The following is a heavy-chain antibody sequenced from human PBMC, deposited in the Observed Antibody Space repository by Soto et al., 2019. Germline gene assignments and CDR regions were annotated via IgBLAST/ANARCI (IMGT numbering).Heavy chain of an antibody. CDR1: GGSISSYY. V-gene: IGHV4-59*01. Sequence: QVQLQESGPGLVKPSETLSLTCTVSGGSISSYYWSWIRQPPGKGREWIGYIYYSGSTNYNPSLKNRVTISVDMSKNQFSLKLISVTAAYTAVYYCARGDSYLYYYGMYFWGHGTTVTVSS. J-gene: IGHJ6*02. D-gene: IGHD5-18*01. CDR2: IYYSGST. CDR3: ARGDSYLYYYGMYF.